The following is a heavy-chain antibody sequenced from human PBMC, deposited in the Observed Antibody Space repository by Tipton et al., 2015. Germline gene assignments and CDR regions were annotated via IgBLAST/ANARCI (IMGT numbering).Heavy chain of an antibody. CDR1: GYSFTTYD. D-gene: IGHD4-17*01. V-gene: IGHV1-8*01. Sequence: QLVQSGAEVKKPGASVKVSCKASGYSFTTYDIIWVRQATGQGLEWMGWMNPNSGNTGYAQKFQGRVTMTRNTSISTAFMDLSSLRSEDTAVYYCARGRAAYDYGDYGGFDPWGQGTLVTVSS. J-gene: IGHJ5*02. CDR3: ARGRAAYDYGDYGGFDP. CDR2: MNPNSGNT.